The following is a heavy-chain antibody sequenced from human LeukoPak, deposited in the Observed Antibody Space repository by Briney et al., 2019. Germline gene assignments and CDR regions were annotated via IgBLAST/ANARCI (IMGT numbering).Heavy chain of an antibody. Sequence: GGSLRLSCAASGFTFSDYYMSWIRQAPGKGLEWVSYISSSGSTIYYADSVKGRFTISRDNAKNSLYLQMNSLRAEDTALYYCAKDSTSDTAMGFGAFDIWGQGTMVTVSS. CDR1: GFTFSDYY. CDR2: ISSSGSTI. V-gene: IGHV3-11*01. CDR3: AKDSTSDTAMGFGAFDI. D-gene: IGHD5-18*01. J-gene: IGHJ3*02.